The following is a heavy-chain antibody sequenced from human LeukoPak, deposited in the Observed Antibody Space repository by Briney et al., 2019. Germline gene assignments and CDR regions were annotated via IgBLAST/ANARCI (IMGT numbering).Heavy chain of an antibody. Sequence: GGSLRLSCVASGFTFSDYWIHWVRQAPGKGLVWVSRISSDGDTTNYVDSVKGRFTISRDNAKNTLYLQMNSLRAEDTAVYYCARGPLIAAAGTWWGQGTLVTVSS. J-gene: IGHJ4*02. CDR3: ARGPLIAAAGTW. D-gene: IGHD6-13*01. V-gene: IGHV3-74*01. CDR2: ISSDGDTT. CDR1: GFTFSDYW.